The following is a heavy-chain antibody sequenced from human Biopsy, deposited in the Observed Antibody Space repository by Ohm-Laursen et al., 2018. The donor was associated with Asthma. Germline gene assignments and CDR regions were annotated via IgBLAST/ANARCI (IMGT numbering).Heavy chain of an antibody. CDR1: GYTFTNYA. J-gene: IGHJ3*02. CDR2: INAGNGNT. V-gene: IGHV1-3*01. D-gene: IGHD3-9*01. Sequence: ASVKVSRKPSGYTFTNYALHCVRQAPGQRLEWTGWINAGNGNTKYSQKVQGRVTITRDTSASTAYMDLSSLRSEDTAVYYCAGAYYDFLTGQVNDAFAIWGQGTMVTVSS. CDR3: AGAYYDFLTGQVNDAFAI.